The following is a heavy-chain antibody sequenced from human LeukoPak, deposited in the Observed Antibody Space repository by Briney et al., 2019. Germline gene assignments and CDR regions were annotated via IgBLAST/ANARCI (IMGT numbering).Heavy chain of an antibody. CDR1: GFTFSSYA. V-gene: IGHV3-23*01. D-gene: IGHD2-8*02. Sequence: PGGSLRLSCAASGFTFSSYAMTWVRQAPGKGLEWVSTTSGSGFSTYYADSVKGRFTISRDNSKNTLYLQMNSLRADDTAIYYCAKHRDRWYCSGAVCRLALNYWGQGTLVTVSS. CDR2: TSGSGFST. CDR3: AKHRDRWYCSGAVCRLALNY. J-gene: IGHJ4*02.